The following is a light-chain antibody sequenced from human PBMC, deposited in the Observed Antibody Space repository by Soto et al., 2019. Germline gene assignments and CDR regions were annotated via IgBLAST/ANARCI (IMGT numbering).Light chain of an antibody. Sequence: ELVMTQSPATLSVSPGERATLSCRASQSVSSNLAWYQQKPGQAPRLLIYGASTRATGIPARFSGSASGTEFTLAISSLQSEDFAVYYCQQYNNWLWTFGQGTKVDIK. CDR2: GAS. V-gene: IGKV3-15*01. J-gene: IGKJ1*01. CDR1: QSVSSN. CDR3: QQYNNWLWT.